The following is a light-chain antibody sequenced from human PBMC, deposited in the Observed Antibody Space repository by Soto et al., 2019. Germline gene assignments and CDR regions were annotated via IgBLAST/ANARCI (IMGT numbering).Light chain of an antibody. CDR3: QQYNNWPS. CDR1: QSINSN. V-gene: IGKV3-15*01. CDR2: DAS. Sequence: EIVMTQSPATLSLSTGERATLSCRASQSINSNLAWDQQKPGQAPRLCIYDASNRAAGVPARFSGSGSETEFTLTIRSLQSEDFAVYFCQQYNNWPSFGQGTRLEIK. J-gene: IGKJ5*01.